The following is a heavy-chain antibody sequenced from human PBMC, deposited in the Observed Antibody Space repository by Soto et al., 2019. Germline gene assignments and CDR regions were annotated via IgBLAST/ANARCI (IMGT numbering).Heavy chain of an antibody. Sequence: SGTLSLTCTVSGGSISSSSYYWGWIRQPPGKGLEWIGSIYYSGSTYYNPSLKSRVTISVDTSKNQFSLKLSSVTAADTAVYYCARRTRVLWCWEEKSNWFDPWGQGTLVTVSS. CDR2: IYYSGST. J-gene: IGHJ5*02. D-gene: IGHD3-10*01. V-gene: IGHV4-39*01. CDR1: GGSISSSSYY. CDR3: ARRTRVLWCWEEKSNWFDP.